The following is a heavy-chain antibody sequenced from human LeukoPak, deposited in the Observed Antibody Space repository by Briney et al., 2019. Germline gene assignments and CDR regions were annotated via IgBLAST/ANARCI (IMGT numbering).Heavy chain of an antibody. D-gene: IGHD2-15*01. Sequence: PSETLSLTCTVSGGSISSYYWSWIRQPPGKGLEWIGYIYYSGSTNYNPSLKSRVTISVDTSKNQFSLKLCSVTAADTAVYYCARGGYRYCSGGSCYVLGYFQHWGQGTLVTVSS. CDR2: IYYSGST. J-gene: IGHJ1*01. CDR1: GGSISSYY. V-gene: IGHV4-59*01. CDR3: ARGGYRYCSGGSCYVLGYFQH.